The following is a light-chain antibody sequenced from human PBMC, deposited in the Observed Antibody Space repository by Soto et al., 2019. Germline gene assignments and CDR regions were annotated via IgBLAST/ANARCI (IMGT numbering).Light chain of an antibody. CDR3: QQRSNWPLT. CDR1: QSVSSY. Sequence: EIVLTQSPATLSLSPGERATLSCRASQSVSSYLAWYQQKPGQAPRLLIYDASNRATGIPAGFSGSGSGTDFTLIISSLEPEDFAIYYCQQRSNWPLTFGGGTKVEIK. CDR2: DAS. J-gene: IGKJ4*01. V-gene: IGKV3-11*01.